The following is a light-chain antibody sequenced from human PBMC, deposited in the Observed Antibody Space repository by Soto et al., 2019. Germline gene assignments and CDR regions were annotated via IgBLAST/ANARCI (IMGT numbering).Light chain of an antibody. CDR1: QGISSY. Sequence: DIQLTQSPSFLSASVGDRVTITCRASQGISSYLAWYQQKPGKAPKLLIYAASTVQSGVPSRFSDSGSGTEFTLTISSLQPEDFATYYCQQLNSYPWTFGQGTKVEIK. V-gene: IGKV1-9*01. CDR3: QQLNSYPWT. CDR2: AAS. J-gene: IGKJ1*01.